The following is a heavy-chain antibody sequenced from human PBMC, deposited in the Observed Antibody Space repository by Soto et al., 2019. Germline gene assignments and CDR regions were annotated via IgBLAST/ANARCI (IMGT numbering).Heavy chain of an antibody. CDR2: ISAYNGNT. D-gene: IGHD3-10*01. J-gene: IGHJ3*02. CDR3: ARERIIWFGELLYGPDAFDI. Sequence: ASVKVSCRASGYTFTSCGMSCVRQAPGQGXEXMGWISAYNGNTNYAKKLKARVTMNKDKSTSTAYMELRSPRSEETAVYYCARERIIWFGELLYGPDAFDIWGQGTMVTVSS. V-gene: IGHV1-18*01. CDR1: GYTFTSCG.